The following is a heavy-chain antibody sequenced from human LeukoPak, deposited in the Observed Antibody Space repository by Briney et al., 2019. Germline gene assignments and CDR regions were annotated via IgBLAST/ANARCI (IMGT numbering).Heavy chain of an antibody. CDR2: ISYDGSNK. V-gene: IGHV3-30-3*01. CDR1: GFTFSSYA. D-gene: IGHD2-21*02. Sequence: GGSLRLSCAASGFTFSSYAMHWVRQAPGKGLEWVAVISYDGSNKYYADSVKGRFTISRDNAKNSLYLQMNSLRAEDTAVYYCARGRLIFDYWGQGTLVTVSS. CDR3: ARGRLIFDY. J-gene: IGHJ4*02.